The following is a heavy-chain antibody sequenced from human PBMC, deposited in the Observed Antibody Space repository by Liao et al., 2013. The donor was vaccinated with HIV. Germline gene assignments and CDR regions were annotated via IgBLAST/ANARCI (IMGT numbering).Heavy chain of an antibody. V-gene: IGHV4-4*07. CDR2: FYTSGST. J-gene: IGHJ6*03. Sequence: QLQLQESGPGLVKPSETLSLTCTVSGLSIDESSYYWSWIRQPAGKGLEWIGRFYTSGSTNYNPSLKSRVTVSVDTSKNQFSLKLSSVTAADTAVYYCARDRGSGGYYYYYMDVWGKGTTVTVSS. D-gene: IGHD6-19*01. CDR3: ARDRGSGGYYYYYMDV. CDR1: GLSIDESSYY.